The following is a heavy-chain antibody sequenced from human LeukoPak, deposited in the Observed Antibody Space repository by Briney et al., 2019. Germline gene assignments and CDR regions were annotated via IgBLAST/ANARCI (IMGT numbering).Heavy chain of an antibody. CDR2: ITSSGSSM. Sequence: PGGSLRLSCAGSGFTFSGYSLNWVRQAPGKGLEWVSSITSSGSSMYYADSVKGRVTISRDNAERSMYLQMNSLRVDDTGLYYCTRDIDDVLTGDDAFDVWGQGTVVTVSS. D-gene: IGHD3-9*01. J-gene: IGHJ3*01. V-gene: IGHV3-21*03. CDR3: TRDIDDVLTGDDAFDV. CDR1: GFTFSGYS.